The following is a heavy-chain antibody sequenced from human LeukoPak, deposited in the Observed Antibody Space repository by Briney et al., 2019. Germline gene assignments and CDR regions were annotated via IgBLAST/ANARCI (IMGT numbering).Heavy chain of an antibody. Sequence: GGSLRLSCAASGFTFSSYAMSWVRQAPGKGLEWVSAISGSGGSTYYADSVKGRLTISRDNSKNTLYLQMNSLRAEDTAVYYCAKDFSSQSIAVAGRPYYYYYGMDVWGKGTTVTVSS. CDR2: ISGSGGST. J-gene: IGHJ6*04. V-gene: IGHV3-23*01. CDR3: AKDFSSQSIAVAGRPYYYYYGMDV. CDR1: GFTFSSYA. D-gene: IGHD6-19*01.